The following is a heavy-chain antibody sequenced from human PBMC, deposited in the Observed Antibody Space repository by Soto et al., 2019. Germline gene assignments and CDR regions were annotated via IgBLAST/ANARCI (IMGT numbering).Heavy chain of an antibody. CDR2: ISYDGGLQ. D-gene: IGHD3-10*01. CDR3: VSGRGYGLASVPCP. Sequence: QAHLVESGGGVVQPGRSLRLSCAASGFTFTSYGMHWVRQAPGTRLEWVAVISYDGGLQHYADSVKGRFTISRDNSKKTVLQQMNRLMAEHTAVYSCVSGRGYGLASVPCPWAQGTLASFS. CDR1: GFTFTSYG. V-gene: IGHV3-30*03. J-gene: IGHJ5*02.